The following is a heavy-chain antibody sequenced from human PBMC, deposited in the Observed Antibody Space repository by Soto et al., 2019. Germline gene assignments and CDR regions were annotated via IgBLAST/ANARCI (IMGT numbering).Heavy chain of an antibody. CDR1: GFTFSSYW. V-gene: IGHV3-7*05. D-gene: IGHD5-12*01. CDR2: IKQDGSEK. Sequence: EVQLVESGGGLVQPGGSLRLSCAASGFTFSSYWMSWVRQAPGKGLEWVANIKQDGSEKYYVDSVKGRFTISRDNAKNSLYLQINSLRAEDTAVYYCARVLYATVAKFDYWGQGTLVTVSS. CDR3: ARVLYATVAKFDY. J-gene: IGHJ4*02.